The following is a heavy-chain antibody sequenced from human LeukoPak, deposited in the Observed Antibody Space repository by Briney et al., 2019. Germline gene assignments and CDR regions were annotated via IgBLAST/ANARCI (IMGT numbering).Heavy chain of an antibody. CDR1: GFTFSNYA. V-gene: IGHV3-21*01. CDR2: ITSVSSYK. J-gene: IGHJ4*02. CDR3: ARDPTADDY. D-gene: IGHD2-2*01. Sequence: GGSLSLSCKASGFTFSNYAMNWVRQAPGKGLEWVSSITSVSSYKYYADSVKGRFTISKDNAKNSLFLQMNSLRAEDTAIYYCARDPTADDYWGQGTLVTVSS.